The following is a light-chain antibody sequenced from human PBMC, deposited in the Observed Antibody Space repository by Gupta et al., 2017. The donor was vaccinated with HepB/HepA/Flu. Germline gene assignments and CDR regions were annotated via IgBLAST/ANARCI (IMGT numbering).Light chain of an antibody. V-gene: IGKV1-9*01. CDR3: QQLNSYPRT. Sequence: DIQLTPSPSFLSASVGDRVTITCRASQGISSYLAWYQQKPGKAPKLLIYAASTLQIGVPSRFSGSGSGTEFTLTISSLQPEDFATYYCQQLNSYPRTFGQGTKVEIK. CDR2: AAS. J-gene: IGKJ1*01. CDR1: QGISSY.